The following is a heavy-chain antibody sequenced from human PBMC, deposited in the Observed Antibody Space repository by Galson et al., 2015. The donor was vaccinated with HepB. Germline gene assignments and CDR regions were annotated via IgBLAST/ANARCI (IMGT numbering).Heavy chain of an antibody. Sequence: SLRLSCAASGFTFSDYYMSWIRQAPGKGLEWVSYISSSSSYTNYADSVKGRFAISRDNAKNSLYLQMNSLRAEDTAVYYCARTGGGRNWFDPWGQGTLVTVSS. D-gene: IGHD2-15*01. CDR1: GFTFSDYY. CDR3: ARTGGGRNWFDP. V-gene: IGHV3-11*06. J-gene: IGHJ5*02. CDR2: ISSSSSYT.